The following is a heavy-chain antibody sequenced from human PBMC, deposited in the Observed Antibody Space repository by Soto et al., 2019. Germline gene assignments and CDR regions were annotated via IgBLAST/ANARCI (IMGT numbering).Heavy chain of an antibody. Sequence: SETLSLTCAVYGGSFSGYYWSWIRQPPGKGLEWIGEINHSGSTNYNPSLKSRVTISVDTSKNQFSLKLSSVTAADTAVYYCAREHGYYDFWSGYLLYSYGMDVWRQGTTVTVSS. CDR3: AREHGYYDFWSGYLLYSYGMDV. CDR2: INHSGST. J-gene: IGHJ6*02. D-gene: IGHD3-3*01. CDR1: GGSFSGYY. V-gene: IGHV4-34*01.